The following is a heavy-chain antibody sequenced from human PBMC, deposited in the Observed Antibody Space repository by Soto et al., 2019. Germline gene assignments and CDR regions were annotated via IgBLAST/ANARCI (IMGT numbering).Heavy chain of an antibody. CDR2: IFHTGNT. CDR3: ARNLFDSRGYPPEV. J-gene: IGHJ4*02. V-gene: IGHV4-4*02. D-gene: IGHD3-22*01. CDR1: ISSGKW. Sequence: ISSGKWWSWVRQPPGEGLEWIGEIFHTGNTDYKPSLKSRVSILVDKSKNQFSLNLDSVTAADTAVYYCARNLFDSRGYPPEVWGQGILVTVSS.